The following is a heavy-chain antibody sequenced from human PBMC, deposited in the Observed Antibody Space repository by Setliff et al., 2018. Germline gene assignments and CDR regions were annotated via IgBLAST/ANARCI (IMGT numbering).Heavy chain of an antibody. CDR1: GATLSGVV. Sequence: SVKVSCKASGATLSGVVFSWVRQAPGHGLEWMRRFIPVLGKPNYAPRFQGRLTITVDTSTGTSYMDLRSLRSDDTAIYYCATELRSPFWHFDLWGQGSLVTVS. D-gene: IGHD3-3*01. CDR2: FIPVLGKP. J-gene: IGHJ4*02. CDR3: ATELRSPFWHFDL. V-gene: IGHV1-69*04.